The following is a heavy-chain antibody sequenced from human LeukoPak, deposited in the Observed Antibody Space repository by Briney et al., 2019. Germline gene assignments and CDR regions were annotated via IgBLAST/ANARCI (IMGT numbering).Heavy chain of an antibody. D-gene: IGHD4-23*01. V-gene: IGHV3-9*01. J-gene: IGHJ4*02. CDR3: AKDRAGNLDY. Sequence: GGSLRLSCAASGFTFSSYGMHWVRQAPGKGLEWVSGISWNSGSIGYADSVKGRFTISRDNAKNSLYLQMNSLRAEDTALYYCAKDRAGNLDYWGQGTLVTVSS. CDR2: ISWNSGSI. CDR1: GFTFSSYG.